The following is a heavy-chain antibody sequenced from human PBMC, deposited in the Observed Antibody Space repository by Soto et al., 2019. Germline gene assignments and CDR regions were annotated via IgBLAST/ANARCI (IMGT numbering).Heavy chain of an antibody. CDR3: ARVHDILTGYSMAFDY. CDR2: IFYSGST. D-gene: IGHD3-9*01. Sequence: PSETLSLTCTVSGGSITTYYWSWIRQPPGKGLEWIGYIFYSGSTNYNPSLKSRVTMSMDASKNQFSLKLNSVTAADTAVYYCARVHDILTGYSMAFDYWGQGTLVTVSS. J-gene: IGHJ4*02. CDR1: GGSITTYY. V-gene: IGHV4-59*08.